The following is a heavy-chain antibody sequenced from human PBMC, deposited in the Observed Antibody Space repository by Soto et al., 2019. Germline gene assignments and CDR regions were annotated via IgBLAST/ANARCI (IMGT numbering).Heavy chain of an antibody. Sequence: QVQLVESGGGVVQPGRSLRLSCAASGFTFSSYAMHWVRQAPGKGLEWVAVISYDGSNKYYSDSVKGRFTISRDNSKHTLYLQMNSLAAEDTAVYYCASDSRMVDSSGYYFSYLDYWGQGTLVTVSS. CDR3: ASDSRMVDSSGYYFSYLDY. V-gene: IGHV3-30-3*01. CDR1: GFTFSSYA. J-gene: IGHJ4*02. D-gene: IGHD3-22*01. CDR2: ISYDGSNK.